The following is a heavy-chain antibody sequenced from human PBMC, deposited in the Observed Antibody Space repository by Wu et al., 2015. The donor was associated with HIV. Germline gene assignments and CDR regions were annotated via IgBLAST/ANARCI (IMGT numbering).Heavy chain of an antibody. CDR3: TREIYYHISGLDY. V-gene: IGHV3-20*04. D-gene: IGHD3-9*01. CDR2: INWNSGSI. Sequence: VQLVESGGGVIRPGGSLRLSCAASGFKFDDYGLNWVRQAPGKGLEWVAGINWNSGSIGYADSVEGRFTISRDNAKNSLYLEMNSVTAGDTALYYCTREIYYHISGLDYWGQGTLVTVSS. J-gene: IGHJ4*02. CDR1: GFKFDDYG.